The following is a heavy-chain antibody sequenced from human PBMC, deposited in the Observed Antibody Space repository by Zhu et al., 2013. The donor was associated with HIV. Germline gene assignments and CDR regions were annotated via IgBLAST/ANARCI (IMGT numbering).Heavy chain of an antibody. CDR2: INHSGST. V-gene: IGHV4-34*01. CDR1: GGSFSGYY. J-gene: IGHJ4*02. CDR3: ARKEGYYYGSGRSFDY. Sequence: QVQLQQWGAGLLKPSETLSLTCAVYGGSFSGYYWSWIRQPPGKGLEWIGEINHSGSTNYNPSLKSRVTISVDTSKNQFSLKLSSVTAADTAVYYCARKEGYYYGSGRSFDYWGQGTLVTVSS. D-gene: IGHD3-10*01.